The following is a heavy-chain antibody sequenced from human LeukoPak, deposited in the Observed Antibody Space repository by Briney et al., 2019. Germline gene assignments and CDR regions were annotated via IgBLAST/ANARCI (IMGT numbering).Heavy chain of an antibody. CDR3: TITGSLMGRFFDY. D-gene: IGHD3-10*01. CDR2: IHHSGTT. Sequence: PSETLSLTCTVSGDSMTNYYWNWIRQPPGKGLEWIGYIHHSGTTNYNPSLKSRLTMSVGTSKNQFSLKLTSVSAADTAMYLCTITGSLMGRFFDYWGQGIQVIVSS. J-gene: IGHJ4*02. CDR1: GDSMTNYY. V-gene: IGHV4-59*01.